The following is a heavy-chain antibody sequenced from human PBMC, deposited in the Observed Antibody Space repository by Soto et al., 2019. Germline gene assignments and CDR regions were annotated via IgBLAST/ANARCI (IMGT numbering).Heavy chain of an antibody. CDR3: ARLKGGSMIVQIVHWFDP. D-gene: IGHD3-22*01. CDR1: GGSISSYY. CDR2: IYYSGST. V-gene: IGHV4-59*01. Sequence: ASETLSLTCTVSGGSISSYYWSWIRQPPGKGLEWIGYIYYSGSTNYNPSLKSRVTISVDTSKNHFSLKLSSVTAADTAVYYFARLKGGSMIVQIVHWFDPWGQGTLVTVSS. J-gene: IGHJ5*02.